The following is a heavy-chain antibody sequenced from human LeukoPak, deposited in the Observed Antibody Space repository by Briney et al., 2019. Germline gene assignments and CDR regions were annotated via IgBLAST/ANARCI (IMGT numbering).Heavy chain of an antibody. V-gene: IGHV4-34*01. CDR2: INHSGST. CDR1: GGSFSGYY. J-gene: IGHJ4*02. CDR3: ARGYGSIRELMN. D-gene: IGHD3-10*01. Sequence: SETLSLTCAVYGGSFSGYYWSWIRQPPGKGLEWIGEINHSGSTNYNPSLKSRVTISVDTSKNQFSLKLSSVTAADTAVYYCARGYGSIRELMNWGQGTLATVSS.